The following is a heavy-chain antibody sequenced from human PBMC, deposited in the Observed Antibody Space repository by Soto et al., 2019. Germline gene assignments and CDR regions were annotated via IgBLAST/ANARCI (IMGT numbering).Heavy chain of an antibody. Sequence: ASVKVSCNASGYTFTSYGISWVRQAPGQGLEWMGWISAYNGNTNYAQKLRGRVTMTTDTSTSTAYMELRSLRSDDTAVYYCAREGLVVPLLGPNYYYYGMDVWGPGTTVTVSS. V-gene: IGHV1-18*04. CDR1: GYTFTSYG. CDR3: AREGLVVPLLGPNYYYYGMDV. J-gene: IGHJ6*02. CDR2: ISAYNGNT. D-gene: IGHD2-2*01.